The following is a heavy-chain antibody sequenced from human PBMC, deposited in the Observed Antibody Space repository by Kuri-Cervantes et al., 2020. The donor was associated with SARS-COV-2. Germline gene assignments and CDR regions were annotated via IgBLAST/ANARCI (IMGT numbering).Heavy chain of an antibody. CDR1: GGSISSSSYY. J-gene: IGHJ6*02. D-gene: IGHD6-19*01. V-gene: IGHV4-39*07. CDR3: ARGDSSRGHYYYYYGMDV. CDR2: IYYSGST. Sequence: ESLKISCTVSGGSISSSSYYWGWIRQPPGKGLEWIGSIYYSGSTYYNPSLKSRVTISVDTSKNQFSLKLSSVTAADTAVYYCARGDSSRGHYYYYYGMDVWGQGTTVTVSS.